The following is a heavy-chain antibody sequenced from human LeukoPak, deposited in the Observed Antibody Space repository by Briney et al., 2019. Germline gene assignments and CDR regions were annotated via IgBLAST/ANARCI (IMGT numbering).Heavy chain of an antibody. J-gene: IGHJ4*02. CDR2: ISSSGTTI. Sequence: GGSLRLSCAASGFIFSTYEMNWVRQAPGKGLEWISYISSSGTTIHYADSVRGRFSISRDNAKNSLYLQMNSLRAEDTAVYYCVSPYDPRAYWGQGTLVTVSS. V-gene: IGHV3-48*03. D-gene: IGHD3-22*01. CDR3: VSPYDPRAY. CDR1: GFIFSTYE.